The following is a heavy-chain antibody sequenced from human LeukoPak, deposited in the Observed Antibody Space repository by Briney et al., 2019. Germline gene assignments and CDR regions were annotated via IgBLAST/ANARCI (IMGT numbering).Heavy chain of an antibody. CDR1: GFTFSSYG. J-gene: IGHJ6*03. V-gene: IGHV3-30*19. D-gene: IGHD3-3*01. Sequence: PGRSLRLSCAASGFTFSSYGMHWVRQAPGKGLEWVAVISYDGSNKYYADSVKGRFTISRDNSKNTLYLQMNSLRAEDTAVYYCARVMADYDFWSGLTSYYYMDVWGKGTTVTVSS. CDR3: ARVMADYDFWSGLTSYYYMDV. CDR2: ISYDGSNK.